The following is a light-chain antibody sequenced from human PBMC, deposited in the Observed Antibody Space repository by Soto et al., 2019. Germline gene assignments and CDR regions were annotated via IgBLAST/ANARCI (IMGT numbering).Light chain of an antibody. CDR1: QDINNW. CDR2: KAS. Sequence: DIQMTQSPSTLSASVGDRVTITCRASQDINNWLAWYQQKPGKAPKLLIYKASSLESGVPSRFSGSGSGTEFILTISSLQPDDFATYYCQQYNSLIWTFGGGTKVAI. J-gene: IGKJ4*01. CDR3: QQYNSLIWT. V-gene: IGKV1-5*03.